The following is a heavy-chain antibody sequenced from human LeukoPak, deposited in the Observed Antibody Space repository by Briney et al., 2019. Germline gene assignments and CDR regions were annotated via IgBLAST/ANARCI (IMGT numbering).Heavy chain of an antibody. CDR3: ARDGGRHGFDD. J-gene: IGHJ4*02. CDR1: GASMTSGKSY. D-gene: IGHD3-16*01. CDR2: MYSIGTT. V-gene: IGHV4-61*02. Sequence: SQTLSLSCTVSGASMTSGKSYWSWIRQPAGKRPEFVGRMYSIGTTNYNPSLRRRATISVDTSKNLFTLNLTSVTAADTAVYYCARDGGRHGFDDWGPGTLVTVSS.